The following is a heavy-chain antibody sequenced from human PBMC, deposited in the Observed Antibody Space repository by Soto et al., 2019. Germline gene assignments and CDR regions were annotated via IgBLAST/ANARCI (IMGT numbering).Heavy chain of an antibody. Sequence: QPGGSLRLSCSASGFTFNNYIMHWVRQAPGKGLDWVAAISSDGSSTYYAESLKGRFTISRDNSKSTMYLQMDSLRSEDTAVYYCTKDRYRHTGRHYYHAIDFWGQGTTVTVSS. D-gene: IGHD4-4*01. V-gene: IGHV3-30*04. CDR2: ISSDGSST. CDR1: GFTFNNYI. CDR3: TKDRYRHTGRHYYHAIDF. J-gene: IGHJ6*02.